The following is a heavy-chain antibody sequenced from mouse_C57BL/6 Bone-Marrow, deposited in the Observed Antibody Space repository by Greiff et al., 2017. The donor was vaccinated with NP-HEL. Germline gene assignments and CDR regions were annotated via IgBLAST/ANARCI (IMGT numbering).Heavy chain of an antibody. J-gene: IGHJ3*01. CDR3: ARSDYPGFAY. CDR2: IYPGDGDT. Sequence: VQLQQSGPELVKPGASVKISCKASGYAFSSSWMNWVKQRPGKGLEWIGRIYPGDGDTNYNGKFKGKATLTADKSSSTAYMQLSSLTSEDSAVYFCARSDYPGFAYWGQGTLVTVSA. CDR1: GYAFSSSW. V-gene: IGHV1-82*01. D-gene: IGHD5-5*01.